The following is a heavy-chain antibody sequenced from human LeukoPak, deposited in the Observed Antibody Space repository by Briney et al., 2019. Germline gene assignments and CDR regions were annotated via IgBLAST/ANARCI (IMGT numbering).Heavy chain of an antibody. J-gene: IGHJ4*02. Sequence: PSETLSLTCTDSGGSISSYYWSWIRQPPGKGQEWIGYIYYSGSTNYNPSLESRVTISVDTSKNQFSLKLSSVTAADTAVYYCARHKGDRAMLDYWGQGTLVTVFS. CDR2: IYYSGST. D-gene: IGHD5-18*01. CDR3: ARHKGDRAMLDY. V-gene: IGHV4-59*08. CDR1: GGSISSYY.